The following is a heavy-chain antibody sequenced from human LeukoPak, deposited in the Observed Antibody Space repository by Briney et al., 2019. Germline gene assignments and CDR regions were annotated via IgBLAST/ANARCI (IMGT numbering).Heavy chain of an antibody. J-gene: IGHJ3*02. CDR3: ARLLRYFDWLSVSSSADAFDI. D-gene: IGHD3-9*01. Sequence: PSETLSLTCTVSGGSISSGDYYWSWIRQPPGKGLEWIGYIYYSGSTYYNPSLKSRVTISVDTSKNQFSLKLSSVTAADTAVYYCARLLRYFDWLSVSSSADAFDIWGQGTMVTVSS. CDR2: IYYSGST. CDR1: GGSISSGDYY. V-gene: IGHV4-30-4*01.